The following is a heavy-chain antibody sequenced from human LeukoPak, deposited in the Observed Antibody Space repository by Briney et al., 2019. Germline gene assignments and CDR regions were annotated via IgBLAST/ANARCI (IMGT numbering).Heavy chain of an antibody. Sequence: PGGSLRLSCAASGFTFSSYAMSWVRQAPGKGLEWVSAINGSGGSTYYADSVKGRFTISRDNSKNTLYLQMNSLRAEDTAVYYCAKDQNLDYYDRSFDYWGQGTLVTVSS. CDR3: AKDQNLDYYDRSFDY. V-gene: IGHV3-23*01. CDR2: INGSGGST. D-gene: IGHD1-26*01. CDR1: GFTFSSYA. J-gene: IGHJ4*02.